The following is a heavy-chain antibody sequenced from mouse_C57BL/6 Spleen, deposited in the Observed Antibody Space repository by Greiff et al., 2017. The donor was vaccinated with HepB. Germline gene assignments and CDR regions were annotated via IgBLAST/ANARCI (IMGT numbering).Heavy chain of an antibody. J-gene: IGHJ4*01. V-gene: IGHV1-66*01. CDR2: IYPGSGNT. CDR1: GYSFTSYY. CDR3: AREGGGNYPYAMDY. Sequence: QVQLKESGPELVKPGASVKISCKASGYSFTSYYIHWVKQRPGQGLEWIGWIYPGSGNTKYNEKFKGKATLTADTSSSTAYMQLSSLTSEDSAVYYCAREGGGNYPYAMDYWGQGTSVTVSS. D-gene: IGHD2-1*01.